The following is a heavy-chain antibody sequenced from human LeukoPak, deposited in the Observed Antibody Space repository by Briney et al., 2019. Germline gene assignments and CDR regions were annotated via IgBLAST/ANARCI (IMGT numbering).Heavy chain of an antibody. J-gene: IGHJ4*02. CDR2: ISYDGSNK. V-gene: IGHV3-30*18. Sequence: GGSLRLSCAASGFTFSSYGMHWVRQAPGKGLEWVAVISYDGSNKYYADSVKGRFTISRDNSKNTLYLQMNSLRAEDTAVYYCAKGRTVVVPASSEFDYWGQGTLVTVSS. CDR1: GFTFSSYG. CDR3: AKGRTVVVPASSEFDY. D-gene: IGHD2-2*01.